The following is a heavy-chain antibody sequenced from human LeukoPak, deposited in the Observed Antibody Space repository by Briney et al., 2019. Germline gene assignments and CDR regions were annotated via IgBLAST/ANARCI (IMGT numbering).Heavy chain of an antibody. CDR1: GFTFSSYA. CDR3: AKDIVVVPAANYDY. V-gene: IGHV3-23*01. CDR2: ISGSGGST. D-gene: IGHD2-2*01. Sequence: GGSLRLSCAASGFTFSSYAMSWVRQAPGKGLEWVSAISGSGGSTYYADSVKGRLTISRDNSKNTLYLQMNSLRAEDTAVYYCAKDIVVVPAANYDYWGQGTLVTVSS. J-gene: IGHJ4*02.